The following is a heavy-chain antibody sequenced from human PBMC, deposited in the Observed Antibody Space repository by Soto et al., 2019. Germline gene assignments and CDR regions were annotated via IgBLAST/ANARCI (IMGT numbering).Heavy chain of an antibody. V-gene: IGHV3-9*01. D-gene: IGHD3-3*01. Sequence: PGGSLRLSCAGSGFNFDDFAMHWVRQAPGKGLEWVSGISWEGGSIGYADSVKGRFIISRDNAKNSLFLQMNSLTAGDTALYYCAKDHDEDFGYDLDYFNSWGQRTQVTVSS. J-gene: IGHJ4*02. CDR2: ISWEGGSI. CDR3: AKDHDEDFGYDLDYFNS. CDR1: GFNFDDFA.